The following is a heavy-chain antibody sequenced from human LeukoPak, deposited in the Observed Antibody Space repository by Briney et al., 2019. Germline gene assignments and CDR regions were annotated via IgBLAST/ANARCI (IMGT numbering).Heavy chain of an antibody. CDR3: AKDLIRGYSGYAGDY. D-gene: IGHD5-12*01. V-gene: IGHV3-23*01. Sequence: PGGSLRLSCAASGFTFSSYAMSWVRQAPGKGLEWVSAISGSGGSTYYADSVEGRFTISRDNSKNTLYLQMNSLRAEDTAVYYCAKDLIRGYSGYAGDYWGQGTLVTVSS. CDR2: ISGSGGST. J-gene: IGHJ4*02. CDR1: GFTFSSYA.